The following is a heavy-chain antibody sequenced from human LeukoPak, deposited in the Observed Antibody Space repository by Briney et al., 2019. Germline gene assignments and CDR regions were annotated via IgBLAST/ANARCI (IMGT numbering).Heavy chain of an antibody. J-gene: IGHJ4*02. CDR2: IYTSGST. Sequence: SETLSLTCTVSGGSISSYYWSWIRQPAGKELEWIGRIYTSGSTNYNPSLKSRVTMSVDTSKNQFSLKLSSVTAADTAVYYCAREYYGSGSYYNYFDYWGQGTLVTVSS. D-gene: IGHD3-10*01. CDR1: GGSISSYY. V-gene: IGHV4-4*07. CDR3: AREYYGSGSYYNYFDY.